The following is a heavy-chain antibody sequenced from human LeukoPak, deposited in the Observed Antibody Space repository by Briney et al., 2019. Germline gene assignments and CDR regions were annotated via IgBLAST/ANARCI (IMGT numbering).Heavy chain of an antibody. CDR2: IYYSGST. V-gene: IGHV4-31*11. D-gene: IGHD6-13*01. Sequence: PSETLSLTCAVYGGSFSGYYWSWIRQHPGKGLEWIGYIYYSGSTYYNPSLKSRVTISVDTSKNQFSLKLSSVTAADTAVYYCAREIAAAVGSYFDYWGQGTLVTVSS. CDR3: AREIAAAVGSYFDY. J-gene: IGHJ4*02. CDR1: GGSFSGYY.